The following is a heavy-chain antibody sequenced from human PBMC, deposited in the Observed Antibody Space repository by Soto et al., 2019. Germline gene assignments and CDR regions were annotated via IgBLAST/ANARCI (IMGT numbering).Heavy chain of an antibody. CDR2: INPSGGST. CDR3: AADIHGNYYFDY. D-gene: IGHD1-7*01. V-gene: IGHV1-46*01. Sequence: SVNVSCKASGYTFTSYYMHWVRQAPGQGLEWMGIINPSGGSTSYAQKFQGRVTMTRDTSPSTVYMELSSLRSEDTAVYYCAADIHGNYYFDYWGQGTLITVSS. J-gene: IGHJ4*02. CDR1: GYTFTSYY.